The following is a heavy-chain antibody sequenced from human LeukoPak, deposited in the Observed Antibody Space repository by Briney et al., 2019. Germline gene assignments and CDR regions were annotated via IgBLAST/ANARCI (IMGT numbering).Heavy chain of an antibody. CDR3: ARARDGYNWDAFDI. Sequence: ASVKVSCKASGYTFTSYGISWVRQAPGQGLEWMGWISAYNGNTNYAQKLQGRVTMTTDTSTSTAYMELRSLRSDDTAVYYCARARDGYNWDAFDIWGQGTMVTVSS. CDR2: ISAYNGNT. J-gene: IGHJ3*02. CDR1: GYTFTSYG. D-gene: IGHD5-24*01. V-gene: IGHV1-18*01.